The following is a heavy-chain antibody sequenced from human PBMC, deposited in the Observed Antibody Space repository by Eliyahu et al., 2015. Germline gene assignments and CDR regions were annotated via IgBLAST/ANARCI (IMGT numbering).Heavy chain of an antibody. CDR3: ARRGFSHVDY. Sequence: EVQLVQSGAEVKKPGESLKISCQASGYSFTTYWIGWVRQVIGKGLEWIGFIYLGDSDTRYSPSFQGQVTISADESITTAYLQWSSLKASDSGMYYCARRGFSHVDYWGQGTLVTVSS. D-gene: IGHD5-18*01. J-gene: IGHJ4*02. CDR1: GYSFTTYW. V-gene: IGHV5-51*01. CDR2: IYLGDSDT.